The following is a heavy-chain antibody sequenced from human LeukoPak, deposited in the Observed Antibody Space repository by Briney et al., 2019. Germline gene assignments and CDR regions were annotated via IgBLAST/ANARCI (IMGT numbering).Heavy chain of an antibody. Sequence: GGSLRLSCAASGLSFNTAWMKWVRQTPGKGLEWLGRIKSKTDDGTAEYAAHVKGRFIISRDDSKNMLSLEMRSLRTEDTGVYYGTTRGIAVSGLGYWGRGTLVVVSS. D-gene: IGHD6-19*01. J-gene: IGHJ4*02. V-gene: IGHV3-15*01. CDR2: IKSKTDDGTA. CDR1: GLSFNTAW. CDR3: TTRGIAVSGLGY.